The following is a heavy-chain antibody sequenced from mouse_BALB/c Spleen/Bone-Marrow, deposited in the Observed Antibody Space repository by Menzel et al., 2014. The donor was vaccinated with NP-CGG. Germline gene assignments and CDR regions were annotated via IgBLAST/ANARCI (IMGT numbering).Heavy chain of an antibody. CDR1: GYTFTDYN. Sequence: EVQLQQSGPELVKPGASVKISCKASGYTFTDYNMHRVKQSHGKSLEWIGYIYPYNGGTGYNQKFKSKATLTVDNSSSTAYMELRSLTSEDSAVYYCARGGDRYDDWFAYWGQGTLVTVSA. J-gene: IGHJ3*01. CDR3: ARGGDRYDDWFAY. V-gene: IGHV1S29*02. D-gene: IGHD2-14*01. CDR2: IYPYNGGT.